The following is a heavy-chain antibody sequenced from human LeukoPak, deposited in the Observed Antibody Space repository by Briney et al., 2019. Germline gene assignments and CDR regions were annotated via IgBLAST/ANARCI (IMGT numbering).Heavy chain of an antibody. D-gene: IGHD5-18*01. CDR2: INSDGTST. V-gene: IGHV3-74*01. Sequence: TGGSLRLSCGASGFTFSRTWMHWVRHAPGKGLVCVSRINSDGTSTVYADSVKGRFTISRDNSKNTLYLQMNSLRAEDTAVYYCARERGYSYGYSDYWGQGTLVTASS. CDR1: GFTFSRTW. J-gene: IGHJ4*02. CDR3: ARERGYSYGYSDY.